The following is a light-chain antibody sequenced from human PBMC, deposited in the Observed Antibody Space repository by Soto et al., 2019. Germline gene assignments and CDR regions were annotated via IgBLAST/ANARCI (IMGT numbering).Light chain of an antibody. V-gene: IGKV1-5*03. Sequence: DIQMTQSPSTLSASAGDRVTITCRASQSISKYLAWYQQKPGKAPKLLIYQASSLESGVPSRFSGSGSGTEFTLTISSLQPDDFATYYCQQSKSLYTFGQGTKLEIK. CDR1: QSISKY. J-gene: IGKJ2*01. CDR2: QAS. CDR3: QQSKSLYT.